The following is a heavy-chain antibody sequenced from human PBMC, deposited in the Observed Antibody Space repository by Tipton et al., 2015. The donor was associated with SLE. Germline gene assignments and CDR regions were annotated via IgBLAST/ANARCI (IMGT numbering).Heavy chain of an antibody. Sequence: TLSLTCTVSGDSFSSGSSSWNWVRQPAGKGLEWIGLIYNSGITNYNPSLQSRVTLSVDMSKNQYSLKLNSVIAADTAVYYCARSAPDSSAYPTFFDYWGQGTPVTVSS. D-gene: IGHD3-22*01. V-gene: IGHV4-61*02. CDR3: ARSAPDSSAYPTFFDY. CDR2: IYNSGIT. J-gene: IGHJ4*02. CDR1: GDSFSSGSSS.